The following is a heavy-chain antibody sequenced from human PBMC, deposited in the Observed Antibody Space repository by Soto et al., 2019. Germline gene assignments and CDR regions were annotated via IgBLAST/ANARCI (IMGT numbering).Heavy chain of an antibody. CDR1: GFTFSSYT. Sequence: EVQLVESGGGLVKPGGSLRLSCVASGFTFSSYTMKWVRQAPGKGLEWVASMSSSYYIKYADSVKGRFTISRDNDKNSLYLQMNSLRAEDTAVYYCATGDVVVLTATSNFDYWGQGTLVTVSS. D-gene: IGHD2-21*02. CDR2: MSSSYYI. J-gene: IGHJ4*02. CDR3: ATGDVVVLTATSNFDY. V-gene: IGHV3-21*01.